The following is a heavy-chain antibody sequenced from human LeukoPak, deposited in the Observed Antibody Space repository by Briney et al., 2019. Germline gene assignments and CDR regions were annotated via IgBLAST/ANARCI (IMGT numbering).Heavy chain of an antibody. CDR2: INHSGST. D-gene: IGHD3-22*01. CDR1: GGSISSYY. CDR3: ASRTDYYDSSGYSNWFDP. V-gene: IGHV4-34*01. Sequence: SETLSLTCTVSGGSISSYYWSWIRQPPGKGLEWIGEINHSGSTNYNPSLKSRVTISVDTSKNQFSLKLSSVTAADTAVYYCASRTDYYDSSGYSNWFDPWGQGTLVTVSS. J-gene: IGHJ5*02.